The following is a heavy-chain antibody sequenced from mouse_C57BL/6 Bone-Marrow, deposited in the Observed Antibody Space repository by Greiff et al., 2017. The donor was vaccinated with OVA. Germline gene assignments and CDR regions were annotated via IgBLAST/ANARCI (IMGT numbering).Heavy chain of an antibody. Sequence: VQLQQSDAELVKPGASVKISCKVSGYTFTDHTIHWMKQRPEQGLEWIGYIYPRDGSIKYNEKFKGKATLPADKSSRTADMQLNSMTSEDSAVYFCARYDYGPFAYWGQGTLVTVSA. D-gene: IGHD2-4*01. CDR1: GYTFTDHT. CDR2: IYPRDGSI. V-gene: IGHV1-78*01. J-gene: IGHJ3*01. CDR3: ARYDYGPFAY.